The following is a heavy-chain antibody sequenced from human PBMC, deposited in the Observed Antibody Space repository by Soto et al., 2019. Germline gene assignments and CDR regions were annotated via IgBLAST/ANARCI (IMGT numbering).Heavy chain of an antibody. D-gene: IGHD3-3*01. CDR3: ARDPLAYYDFWSGYWGSWFDP. Sequence: QVPLVESGGGVVQPGRSLRLSCAASGFTFSSYAMHWVRQAPGKGLEWVAVISYDGSNKYYADSVKGRFTISRDNSKNTLYLQMNSLRAEDTAVYYCARDPLAYYDFWSGYWGSWFDPWGQGTLVTVSS. J-gene: IGHJ5*02. CDR1: GFTFSSYA. CDR2: ISYDGSNK. V-gene: IGHV3-30-3*01.